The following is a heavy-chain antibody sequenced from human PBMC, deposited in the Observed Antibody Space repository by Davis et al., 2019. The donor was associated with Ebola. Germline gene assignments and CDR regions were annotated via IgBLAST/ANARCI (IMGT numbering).Heavy chain of an antibody. V-gene: IGHV4-34*01. CDR3: ASPHQIRGKDCFDS. D-gene: IGHD2-2*01. CDR1: GGSFSGYY. CDR2: INHSGST. J-gene: IGHJ4*02. Sequence: PSETLSLTCAVYGGSFSGYYWSWIRQPPGKGLEWIGEINHSGSTNYNPSLKSRVTISIDMSKIQFSLKLASVTAADTAVYYCASPHQIRGKDCFDSWGQGNLVVVSS.